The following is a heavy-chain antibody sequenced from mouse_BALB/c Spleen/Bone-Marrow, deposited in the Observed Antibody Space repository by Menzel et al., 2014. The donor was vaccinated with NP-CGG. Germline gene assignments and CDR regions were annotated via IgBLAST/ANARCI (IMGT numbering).Heavy chain of an antibody. V-gene: IGHV1-61*01. D-gene: IGHD1-1*01. J-gene: IGHJ3*01. CDR3: ARLEGNYGSTFAY. Sequence: VQLQQSGAELVRPGASVKLSCKASGYSFTSYWMNWVKPRPGQGLEWIGMIHPSDTETRLNQRFKDKATLTVDKSSSTAYMQLSSPTSEDSAVYYCARLEGNYGSTFAYWGQGTLVTVPA. CDR1: GYSFTSYW. CDR2: IHPSDTET.